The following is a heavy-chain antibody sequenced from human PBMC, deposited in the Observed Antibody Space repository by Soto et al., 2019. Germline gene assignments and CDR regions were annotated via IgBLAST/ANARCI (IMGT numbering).Heavy chain of an antibody. Sequence: QLQLQESGPGLVKPSETLSLTCTVSGGSISSSSYYWGWIRQPPGKGLEWIGSIYYSGSTYYNPSLKSRVTISVDTSKNQFSLKLSSVTATDTAVYYCARRPGPAATPFDYWGQGTLVTVSS. CDR2: IYYSGST. J-gene: IGHJ4*02. V-gene: IGHV4-39*01. CDR3: ARRPGPAATPFDY. CDR1: GGSISSSSYY. D-gene: IGHD2-15*01.